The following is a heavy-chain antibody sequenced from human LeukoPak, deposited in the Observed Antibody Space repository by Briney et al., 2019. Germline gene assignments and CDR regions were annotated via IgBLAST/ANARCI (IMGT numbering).Heavy chain of an antibody. V-gene: IGHV3-21*01. D-gene: IGHD2-2*01. Sequence: GGSLRLSCAASGFTFSGYSMNWVRQAPGKGLEWVSSISSSSSYIYYADSVKGRFTISRDNAKNSLYLQMNSLRAEDTAVYYCAREYQLLIEASYYYYYMDVWGKGTTVTVSS. CDR3: AREYQLLIEASYYYYYMDV. J-gene: IGHJ6*03. CDR1: GFTFSGYS. CDR2: ISSSSSYI.